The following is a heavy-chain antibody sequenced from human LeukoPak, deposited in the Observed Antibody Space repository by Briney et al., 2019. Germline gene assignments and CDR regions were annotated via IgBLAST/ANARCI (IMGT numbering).Heavy chain of an antibody. CDR3: AREGNYYDMDV. Sequence: PGGSLRLSCAASGFNVSSNYMSWVRQAPGKGLEWVSVIFSGGTTYYADSVKGRFTISRDNSKNTPYLQMNSLRAEDTAVYYCAREGNYYDMDVWGQGTTVTVSS. CDR1: GFNVSSNY. J-gene: IGHJ6*02. CDR2: IFSGGTT. V-gene: IGHV3-53*01.